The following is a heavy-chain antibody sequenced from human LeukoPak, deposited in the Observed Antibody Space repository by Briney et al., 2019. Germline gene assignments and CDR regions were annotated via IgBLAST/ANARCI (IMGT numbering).Heavy chain of an antibody. D-gene: IGHD3-10*01. CDR2: ISAYNGNT. CDR1: GYTFTSYG. CDR3: ARGKTYYYGSGSYKNYMDV. J-gene: IGHJ6*03. Sequence: GASVKVSCKASGYTFTSYGISWVRQAPGQGLEWMGWISAYNGNTNYAQKLQGRVTMTTDTSTSTAYMELRSLRSDDTAVYYCARGKTYYYGSGSYKNYMDVWGKGTTVTVSS. V-gene: IGHV1-18*01.